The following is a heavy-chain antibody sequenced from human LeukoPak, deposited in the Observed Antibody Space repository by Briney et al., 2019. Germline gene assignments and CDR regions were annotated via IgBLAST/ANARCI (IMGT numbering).Heavy chain of an antibody. CDR2: IKSDGST. Sequence: GGSLRLSCAASGFTFSTYLMHWVRQAPGKGLVWVSRIKSDGSTNYADSVKGRFTISRDNAKNTVSLQMNSLRPEDTGVYYCARAPSEIGGYYPEYFRHWGQGTLVTVSS. V-gene: IGHV3-74*01. D-gene: IGHD3-22*01. CDR3: ARAPSEIGGYYPEYFRH. CDR1: GFTFSTYL. J-gene: IGHJ1*01.